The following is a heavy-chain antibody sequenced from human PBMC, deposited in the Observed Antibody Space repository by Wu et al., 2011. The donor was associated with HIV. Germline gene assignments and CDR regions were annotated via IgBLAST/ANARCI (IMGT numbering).Heavy chain of an antibody. V-gene: IGHV1-18*01. CDR3: ARGLWXLQYHYYMDV. J-gene: IGHJ6*03. Sequence: QVQLVQSGGEVKKPGASVKVSCKTSGYTFSSYGVSWVRQAPGQGLEWMGWINTYNDNTNYANKVQGRVTMTRNTSIRTAYMDLSSLRSEDSAVYYCARGLWXLQYHYYMDVWAKGPTVTVSS. D-gene: IGHD4/OR15-4a*01. CDR2: INTYNDNT. CDR1: GYTFSSYG.